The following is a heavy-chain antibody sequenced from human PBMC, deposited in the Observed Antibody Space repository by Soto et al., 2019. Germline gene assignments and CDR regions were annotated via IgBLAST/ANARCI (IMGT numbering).Heavy chain of an antibody. CDR1: GFTFSSYA. CDR2: ISGSGGST. Sequence: GGSLRLSCAASGFTFSSYAMSWVRQAPGKGLEWVSAISGSGGSTYYADSVKGRFTISRDNSKNTLYLQMNSLRAEDTAVYYCARPQGEYQLLTNYYYYYYMDVWGKGTTVTVSS. J-gene: IGHJ6*03. D-gene: IGHD2-2*01. V-gene: IGHV3-23*01. CDR3: ARPQGEYQLLTNYYYYYYMDV.